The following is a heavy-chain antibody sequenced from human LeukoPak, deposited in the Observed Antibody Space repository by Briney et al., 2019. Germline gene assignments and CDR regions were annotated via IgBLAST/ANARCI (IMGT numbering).Heavy chain of an antibody. Sequence: GGSLRLSCAASGFTFSSYAMSWVRQAPGKGLEWVSAISGSGGSTYYADSVKGRFSISRDNSKNTLYLQMNSLRAEDTAVYYCAKDLRLYSSGWWGQGTLVTVSS. V-gene: IGHV3-23*01. D-gene: IGHD6-19*01. CDR1: GFTFSSYA. J-gene: IGHJ4*02. CDR3: AKDLRLYSSGW. CDR2: ISGSGGST.